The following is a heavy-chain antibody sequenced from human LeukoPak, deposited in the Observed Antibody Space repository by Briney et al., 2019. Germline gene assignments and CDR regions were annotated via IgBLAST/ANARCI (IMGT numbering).Heavy chain of an antibody. CDR2: IYTSGST. V-gene: IGHV4-4*07. CDR1: GDSISSYY. D-gene: IGHD6-19*01. J-gene: IGHJ6*02. Sequence: PSETLSLICTVSGDSISSYYWSWIRQPAGKGLEWIGRIYTSGSTNYNPSLKSRVTMSVDTSKNQFSLKLSSVTAADTAVYYCARDSYSSGWYGYYYGMDVWGQGTTVTVSS. CDR3: ARDSYSSGWYGYYYGMDV.